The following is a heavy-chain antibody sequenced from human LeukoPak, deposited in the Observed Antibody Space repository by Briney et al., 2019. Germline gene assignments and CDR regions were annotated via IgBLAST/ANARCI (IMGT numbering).Heavy chain of an antibody. V-gene: IGHV3-21*01. D-gene: IGHD4-11*01. Sequence: GGSLRLSCAASGFTISSYGMNWVRQAPGKGLEWVPSISTTSSNKYYADSVKGRFTISRDNAKNSLYLQMNSLRVEDAAVYYCASYSIPGAYVWGQGTTVTVSS. CDR1: GFTISSYG. CDR3: ASYSIPGAYV. CDR2: ISTTSSNK. J-gene: IGHJ6*02.